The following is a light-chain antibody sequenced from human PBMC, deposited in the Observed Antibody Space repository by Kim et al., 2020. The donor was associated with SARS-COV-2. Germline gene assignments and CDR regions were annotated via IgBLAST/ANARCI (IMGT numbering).Light chain of an antibody. CDR3: QQYNNWPF. CDR2: GAS. V-gene: IGKV3-15*01. Sequence: EIVMTQSPAPLSVSPGERATLSCRASQSVSSNLAWYQQKPGQAPRLLIYGASTRATGIPARFSGSGSGTEFTLTISSLQSEDFAVYYCQQYNNWPFFGPGTKVDIK. CDR1: QSVSSN. J-gene: IGKJ3*01.